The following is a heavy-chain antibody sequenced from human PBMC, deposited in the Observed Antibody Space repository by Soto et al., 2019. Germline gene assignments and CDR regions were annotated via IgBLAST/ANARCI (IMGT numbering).Heavy chain of an antibody. CDR1: GGTFSTYT. J-gene: IGHJ3*01. Sequence: SVKVSWKAAGGTFSTYTLIWVRQAPGQGLEWMGRIIPMLTVTNSAQKFQGRVTLTADKSTSTAFMELTSLTSDDTAVYYCSIGSWSAETFDVWGQGTMVTVSS. V-gene: IGHV1-69*02. D-gene: IGHD2-2*01. CDR2: IIPMLTVT. CDR3: SIGSWSAETFDV.